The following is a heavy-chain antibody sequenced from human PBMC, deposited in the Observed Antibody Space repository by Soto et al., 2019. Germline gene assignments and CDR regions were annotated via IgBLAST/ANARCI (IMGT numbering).Heavy chain of an antibody. CDR3: ASHRGSGTAVAGIQYSGMDV. Sequence: EVQLVASGGGLVQPGGSLRLSCVASGFSLSDHYMDWVRQAPGKGLEWLGLIRNEPYGYTTHYAASAKGRFTISRDDSKNSLFLPMDSLRGAHSAVYYCASHRGSGTAVAGIQYSGMDVWGPGTTVTVSS. J-gene: IGHJ6*02. D-gene: IGHD6-19*01. CDR2: IRNEPYGYTT. CDR1: GFSLSDHY. V-gene: IGHV3-72*01.